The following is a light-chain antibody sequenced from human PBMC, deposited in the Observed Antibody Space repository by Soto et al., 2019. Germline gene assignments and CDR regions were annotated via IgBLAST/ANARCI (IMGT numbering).Light chain of an antibody. V-gene: IGLV2-23*01. CDR2: EGS. Sequence: QPVLTQPASVSGSPGQSITISCTGTSSDVGSYNLVSWYQHHPGKAPKLMIYEGSKRPSGVSNRFSGSKSGNTASLTISGLPAEDEDDYYCCSYAGSSTFYVFGTGPKVTVL. J-gene: IGLJ1*01. CDR1: SSDVGSYNL. CDR3: CSYAGSSTFYV.